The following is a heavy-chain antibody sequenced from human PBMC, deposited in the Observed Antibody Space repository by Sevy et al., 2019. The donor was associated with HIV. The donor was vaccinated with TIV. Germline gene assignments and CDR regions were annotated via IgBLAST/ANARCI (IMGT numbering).Heavy chain of an antibody. V-gene: IGHV3-9*01. D-gene: IGHD3-16*01. CDR2: ISWNSNKI. CDR3: VKDLGGIETLDYYSYYGMDV. Sequence: GGSLRLSCVASGFRFDDYDMHWVRQVPGKSPEWVSGISWNSNKIGYADPVKGRFTISRDSARNSVYLQMSSLRSEDTALYYCVKDLGGIETLDYYSYYGMDVWGQGTTVTVSS. CDR1: GFRFDDYD. J-gene: IGHJ6*02.